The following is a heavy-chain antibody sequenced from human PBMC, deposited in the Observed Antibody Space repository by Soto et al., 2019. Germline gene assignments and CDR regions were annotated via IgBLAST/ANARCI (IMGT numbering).Heavy chain of an antibody. J-gene: IGHJ5*02. CDR2: IWYDGSNK. CDR3: ARDLTVTDGSDNWFDP. CDR1: GFTFSSYG. V-gene: IGHV3-33*01. D-gene: IGHD4-17*01. Sequence: QVQLVESGGGVVQPGRSLRLSCAASGFTFSSYGMHWVRQAPGKGLEWVAVIWYDGSNKYYADSVKGRFTISRDNSKNTLYLQMNRLRAEDTAVYYCARDLTVTDGSDNWFDPWGQGTLVTVSS.